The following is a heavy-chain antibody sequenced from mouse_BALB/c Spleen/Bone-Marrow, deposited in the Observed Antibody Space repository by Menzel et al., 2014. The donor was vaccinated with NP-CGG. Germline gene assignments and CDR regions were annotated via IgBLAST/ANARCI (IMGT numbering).Heavy chain of an antibody. D-gene: IGHD2-1*01. CDR2: IDPETGGT. CDR1: GYRFTDYE. J-gene: IGHJ2*01. CDR3: TRKTIYFGNSVDFVY. V-gene: IGHV1-15*01. Sequence: VQQQQPVASLDRPGSSVPLSCKASGYRFTDYEMHWVKLTPVHGLDWIGSIDPETGGTAYNQKFKGKATLTADESSSTAYMGLRSLTSEDSAVYYCTRKTIYFGNSVDFVYWGQGTT.